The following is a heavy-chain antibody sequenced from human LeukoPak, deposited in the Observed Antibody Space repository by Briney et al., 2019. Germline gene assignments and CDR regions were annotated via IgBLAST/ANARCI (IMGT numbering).Heavy chain of an antibody. Sequence: ASVKVSCETSGYTFTNYDINRVRQASGQGLEWMGWMNPNSGNTDYAQNFRGRVTFTRDTSTRTAYMELTSLRSEDTAVYYCARSRFGRGVDFDYWGQGTLVTASS. CDR2: MNPNSGNT. CDR1: GYTFTNYD. J-gene: IGHJ4*02. D-gene: IGHD2-8*02. V-gene: IGHV1-8*03. CDR3: ARSRFGRGVDFDY.